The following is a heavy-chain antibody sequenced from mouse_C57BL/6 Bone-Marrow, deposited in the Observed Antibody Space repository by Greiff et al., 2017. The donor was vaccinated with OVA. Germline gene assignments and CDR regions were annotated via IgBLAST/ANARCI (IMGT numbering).Heavy chain of an antibody. D-gene: IGHD1-1*01. CDR3: AKRYGSSAYYAMDY. CDR1: GYTFTSYW. V-gene: IGHV1-72*01. Sequence: QVQLQQPGSELVKPGASVKLSCKASGYTFTSYWMHWVKQRPGRGLEWIGRIDPNSGGTKYNEKFKSKATLTVDKPSSTAYMQLNSLTSGDSAVYYCAKRYGSSAYYAMDYWGQGTSVTVSS. CDR2: IDPNSGGT. J-gene: IGHJ4*01.